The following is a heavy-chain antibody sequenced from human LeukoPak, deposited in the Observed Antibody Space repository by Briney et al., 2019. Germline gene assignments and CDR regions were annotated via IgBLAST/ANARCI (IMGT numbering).Heavy chain of an antibody. CDR3: AKNWRAVGDWFIHHDAFDI. CDR1: GYTFTSYG. V-gene: IGHV1-18*01. J-gene: IGHJ3*02. Sequence: ASVKVSCKASGYTFTSYGISWVRQAPGQGLEWMGWISAYNGNTNYAQKLQGRVTMTTDTSTSTAYMEPRSLRADDTAVYYCAKNWRAVGDWFIHHDAFDIWAQGTMVRVSS. CDR2: ISAYNGNT. D-gene: IGHD3-9*01.